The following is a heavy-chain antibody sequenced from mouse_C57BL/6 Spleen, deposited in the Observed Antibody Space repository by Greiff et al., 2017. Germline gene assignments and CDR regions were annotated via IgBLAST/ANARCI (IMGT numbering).Heavy chain of an antibody. CDR3: ASYYYGGSPYYYAMDY. CDR1: GYTFTSYW. CDR2: INPSNGGT. J-gene: IGHJ4*01. V-gene: IGHV1-53*01. D-gene: IGHD1-1*01. Sequence: VQLQQPGTELVKPGASVKLSCKASGYTFTSYWMHWVKQRPGQGLEWIGNINPSNGGTNYNEKFKSKATLTVDKSSSTAYMQLSSLTSEDSSVYYCASYYYGGSPYYYAMDYCGQGTSVTVSS.